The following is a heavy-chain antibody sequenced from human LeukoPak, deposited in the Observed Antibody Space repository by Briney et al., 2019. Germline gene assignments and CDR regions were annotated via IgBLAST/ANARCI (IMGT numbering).Heavy chain of an antibody. J-gene: IGHJ4*02. CDR3: ARELPREVTLDY. D-gene: IGHD2-21*02. Sequence: PGGSLRLSCAASGFTFSRCAMNWVRQAPGKGLEWVSYISASSANIHYADSVKGRFTISRDNAKNSLFLQMNSLRAEDTAVYYCARELPREVTLDYWGQGTLVTVSS. CDR2: ISASSANI. V-gene: IGHV3-48*01. CDR1: GFTFSRCA.